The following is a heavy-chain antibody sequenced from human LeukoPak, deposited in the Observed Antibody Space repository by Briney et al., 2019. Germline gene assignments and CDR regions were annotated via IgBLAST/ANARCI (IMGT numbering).Heavy chain of an antibody. CDR3: ARAYGSGTNWFDP. D-gene: IGHD3-10*01. V-gene: IGHV1-2*02. J-gene: IGHJ5*02. CDR2: INPNSGGT. CDR1: GYTFTGYY. Sequence: ASVKVSCKASGYTFTGYYMHWVRQAPGQGLEWMGWINPNSGGTNYAQKFQGRVTMTRDTSISTAYMELSRLRSDDTAVYYCARAYGSGTNWFDPWGQGTLVTVSS.